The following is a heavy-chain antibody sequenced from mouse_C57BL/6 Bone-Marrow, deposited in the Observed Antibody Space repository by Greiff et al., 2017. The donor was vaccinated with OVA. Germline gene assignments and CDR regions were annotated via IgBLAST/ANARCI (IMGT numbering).Heavy chain of an antibody. V-gene: IGHV1-42*01. CDR3: ARTLY. Sequence: ESGPELVKPGASVKISCKASGYSFTGYYMNWVKQSPEKSLEWIGEINPSTGGTTYNQKFKAKATLTVDKSSSTAYMQLKSLTSEDSAVYYCARTLYWGQGTTLTVSS. J-gene: IGHJ2*01. CDR2: INPSTGGT. CDR1: GYSFTGYY.